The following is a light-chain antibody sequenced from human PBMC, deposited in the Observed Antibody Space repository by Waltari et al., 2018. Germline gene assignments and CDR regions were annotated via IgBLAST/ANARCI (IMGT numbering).Light chain of an antibody. CDR3: QQSYT. CDR2: GAS. J-gene: IGKJ4*01. Sequence: DIQITPSPSSLSASVWEKVTITWRANQSLSEYLNWYQQKPWKAPKLLIYGASSLQSGVPSRFSGSGSGTDFTLAITSLHPEDSATYYCQQSYTFGGGTKVEIK. V-gene: IGKV1-39*01. CDR1: QSLSEY.